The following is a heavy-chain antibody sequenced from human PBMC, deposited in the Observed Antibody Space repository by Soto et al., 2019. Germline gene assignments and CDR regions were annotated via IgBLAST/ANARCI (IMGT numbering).Heavy chain of an antibody. J-gene: IGHJ2*01. CDR3: ARESHDILTGPPWVGYFDL. CDR2: INDRGSR. D-gene: IGHD3-9*01. Sequence: QVQLQQWGAGPLRPLETLSLTGGVSGGSFSGYYWAWIRQSPGKGLGRIGEINDRGSRNYHPSLDSRSIISLDTSMNPYSLTLRAVTAADTSVYYCARESHDILTGPPWVGYFDLWGRGTLVTVSS. V-gene: IGHV4-34*01. CDR1: GGSFSGYY.